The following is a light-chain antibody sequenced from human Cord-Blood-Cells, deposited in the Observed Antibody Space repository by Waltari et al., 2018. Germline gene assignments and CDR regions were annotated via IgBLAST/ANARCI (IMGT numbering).Light chain of an antibody. CDR1: QGISSW. CDR3: QQANSFPFT. J-gene: IGKJ3*01. Sequence: DIQMTQSPSSVSASVGDRVTITCRASQGISSWLAWYQKKPGKAPKLLIYAASSLQSGVPSRFSCSGSGTDFTLTISSLQPEDFATYYCQQANSFPFTFGPGTKVDIK. V-gene: IGKV1D-12*01. CDR2: AAS.